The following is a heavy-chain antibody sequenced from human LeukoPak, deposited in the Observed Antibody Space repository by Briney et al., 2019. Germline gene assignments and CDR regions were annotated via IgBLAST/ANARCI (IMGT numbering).Heavy chain of an antibody. Sequence: SETLSLTCTVSGYSISSGYYWGWIRQPPGKGLEWIGSIYHSGSTYYNPSLKSRVTISVDTSKNQFSLKLSSVTAADTAVYYCARGSYGSGSLPTIDYWGQGTLVTVSS. CDR1: GYSISSGYY. J-gene: IGHJ4*02. CDR3: ARGSYGSGSLPTIDY. D-gene: IGHD3-10*01. CDR2: IYHSGST. V-gene: IGHV4-38-2*02.